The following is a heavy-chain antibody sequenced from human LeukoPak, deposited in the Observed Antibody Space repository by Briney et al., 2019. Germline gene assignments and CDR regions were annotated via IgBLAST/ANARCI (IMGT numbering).Heavy chain of an antibody. Sequence: ASVKVSCKASGYTFTSYYMHWVRQAPGQGLEWTGIINPSGGSTSYAQKFQGRVTMTRDTSTSTVYMELSSLRSEDTAVYYCARDRALRYFDWLARFDPWGQGTLVTVSS. CDR2: INPSGGST. V-gene: IGHV1-46*01. CDR3: ARDRALRYFDWLARFDP. CDR1: GYTFTSYY. J-gene: IGHJ5*02. D-gene: IGHD3-9*01.